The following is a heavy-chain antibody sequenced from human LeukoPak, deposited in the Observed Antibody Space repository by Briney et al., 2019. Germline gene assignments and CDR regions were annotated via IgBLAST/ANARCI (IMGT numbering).Heavy chain of an antibody. V-gene: IGHV4-34*01. Sequence: GSLRLSCAASGFTFSSYAMSWVRQPPGKGLEWIGEINHSGSTNYNPSLKSRVTISVDTSKNQFSLKLSSVTAADTAVYYCARGRVRYYDSSGYYFDYWGQGTLVTVSS. J-gene: IGHJ4*02. CDR1: GFTFSSYA. D-gene: IGHD3-22*01. CDR2: INHSGST. CDR3: ARGRVRYYDSSGYYFDY.